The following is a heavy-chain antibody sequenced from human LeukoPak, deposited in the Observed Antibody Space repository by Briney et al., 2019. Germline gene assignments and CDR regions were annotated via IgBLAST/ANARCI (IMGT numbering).Heavy chain of an antibody. J-gene: IGHJ5*02. CDR2: ISAYNGNT. V-gene: IGHV1-18*01. CDR1: GYTFTSYG. CDR3: ARDAITIFGVVTPFDP. D-gene: IGHD3-3*01. Sequence: ASVKVSCKASGYTFTSYGISWVRQAPGQGLEWMGWISAYNGNTNYAQKLQGRVTMTTDTSTSTAYMELWSLRSDDTAVYYCARDAITIFGVVTPFDPWGQGTLVTVSS.